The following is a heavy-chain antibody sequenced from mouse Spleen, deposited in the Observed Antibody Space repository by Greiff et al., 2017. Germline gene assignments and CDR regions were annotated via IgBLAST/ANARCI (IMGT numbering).Heavy chain of an antibody. CDR3: ARSYYYGSSYSAWFAY. CDR2: IYPGSGST. J-gene: IGHJ3*01. Sequence: QVQLKQSGAELVKPGASVKMSCKASGYTFTSYWITWVKQRPGQGLEWIGDIYPGSGSTNYNEKFKSKATLTVDTSSSTAYMQLSSLTSEDSAVYYCARSYYYGSSYSAWFAYWGQGTLVTVSA. CDR1: GYTFTSYW. V-gene: IGHV1-55*01. D-gene: IGHD1-1*01.